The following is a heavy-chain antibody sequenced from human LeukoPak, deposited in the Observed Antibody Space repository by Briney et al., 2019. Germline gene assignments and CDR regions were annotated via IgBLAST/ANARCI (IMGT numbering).Heavy chain of an antibody. CDR3: AKPSGSGVDY. D-gene: IGHD1-26*01. CDR2: IRSDGYHT. CDR1: GFFFDDYD. Sequence: GGSLRLSCGASGFFFDDYDMHWVRQAPGKGLEWVAFIRSDGYHTYYTDSVKGRFIITRDNFKNTLYLQMNSLRLEDMAVYYCAKPSGSGVDYWGRGTRVTVSS. V-gene: IGHV3-30*02. J-gene: IGHJ4*02.